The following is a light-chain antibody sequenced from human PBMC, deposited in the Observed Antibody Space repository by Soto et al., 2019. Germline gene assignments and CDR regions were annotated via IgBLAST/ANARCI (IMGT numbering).Light chain of an antibody. J-gene: IGKJ4*01. CDR2: DAS. CDR1: QTVRNNC. V-gene: IGKV3D-20*01. Sequence: EIVLTQSPGTLSLSPGESATLSCRASQTVRNNCLAWYQQRPGLAPRLLIYDASSRATGIPDRFSGGGSGTDFTLTISRLEPEDFAVYYCQQYGSSPRTFGRGTKV. CDR3: QQYGSSPRT.